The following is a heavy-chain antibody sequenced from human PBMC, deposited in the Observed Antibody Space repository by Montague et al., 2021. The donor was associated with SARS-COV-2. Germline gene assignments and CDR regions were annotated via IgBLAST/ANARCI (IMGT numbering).Heavy chain of an antibody. J-gene: IGHJ6*02. CDR3: ARQPVLRYFDWLSAAYGMDV. CDR2: IYYSGST. V-gene: IGHV4-39*01. CDR1: GGSISSSSYY. D-gene: IGHD3-9*01. Sequence: SETLSLTCTVSGGSISSSSYYWGWIRQPPGKGLEWIGSIYYSGSTYYNPSLKSRVTISADTSKNQFSLKLSSVTAADTAVYYCARQPVLRYFDWLSAAYGMDVWGQGTTVTVSS.